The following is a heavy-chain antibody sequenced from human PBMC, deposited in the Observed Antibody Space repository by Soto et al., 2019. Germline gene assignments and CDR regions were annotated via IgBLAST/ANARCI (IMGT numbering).Heavy chain of an antibody. D-gene: IGHD3-3*01. CDR3: ANQRYYDFWSGYYEDWFDP. V-gene: IGHV3-23*01. CDR1: GFTFSNYA. J-gene: IGHJ5*02. Sequence: EVQLLESGGGLVQPGGSLRLSCAASGFTFSNYAMSWVRQAPGKGLEWVSAISGSGGSTSYADSVKGRFTISRDNSKNTLYLQMNSLSAEDTAIYYCANQRYYDFWSGYYEDWFDPWGQGTLVTVSS. CDR2: ISGSGGST.